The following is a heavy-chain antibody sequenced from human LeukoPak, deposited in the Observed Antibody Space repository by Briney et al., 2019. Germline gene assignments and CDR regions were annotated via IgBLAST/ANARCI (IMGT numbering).Heavy chain of an antibody. Sequence: RTGGSLRLSCAASGFIFSDYGIHWVRQAPGKGLEWVALIWFDGSDKSYAASVKGRFTISRDNSKNTLYLQMNILRAEDTAVYYCARDGGYCRSTGCEDVNWFDPWGQGTLVTVSS. CDR1: GFIFSDYG. CDR3: ARDGGYCRSTGCEDVNWFDP. V-gene: IGHV3-33*01. CDR2: IWFDGSDK. J-gene: IGHJ5*02. D-gene: IGHD2-2*01.